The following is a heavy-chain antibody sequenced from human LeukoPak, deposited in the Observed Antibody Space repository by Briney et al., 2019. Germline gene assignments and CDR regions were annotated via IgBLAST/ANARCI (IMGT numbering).Heavy chain of an antibody. CDR3: ARDGANGPAAMPYYYYYYGMDV. V-gene: IGHV3-48*03. J-gene: IGHJ6*02. CDR1: GFTFSSYE. D-gene: IGHD2-2*01. Sequence: PGGSLRLSCAASGFTFSSYEMNWVRQAPGKGLEWVSYISSSGNTIYYADSVKGRFTISRDNAKNSLYLQMNSLRAEDTAVYYCARDGANGPAAMPYYYYYYGMDVWGQGTTVTVSS. CDR2: ISSSGNTI.